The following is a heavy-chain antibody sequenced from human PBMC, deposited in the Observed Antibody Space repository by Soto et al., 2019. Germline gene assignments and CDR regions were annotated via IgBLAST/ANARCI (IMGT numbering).Heavy chain of an antibody. D-gene: IGHD3-16*02. J-gene: IGHJ6*03. CDR1: GFTFSSYS. Sequence: GGSLRLSCAASGFTFSSYSMNWVRQAPGKGLEWVSSISSSSSYIYYADSVKGRFTISRDNAKNSLYLQMNSLRAEDTAVYYCARPHRLDMITFGGVIVKDYYYYMDVWGKGTTVTVSS. V-gene: IGHV3-21*01. CDR3: ARPHRLDMITFGGVIVKDYYYYMDV. CDR2: ISSSSSYI.